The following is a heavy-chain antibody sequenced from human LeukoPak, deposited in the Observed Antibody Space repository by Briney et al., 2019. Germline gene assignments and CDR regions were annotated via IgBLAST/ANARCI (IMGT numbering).Heavy chain of an antibody. Sequence: ASVKVSCKSSGYTFTSYGISWVRQAPGQGLEWMGGISTYNANTNYAQKLQGRVTLTTDTSTRAAYMELRSLRSDDTAVYYCARARRYCSGGSCPPLIDYWGQGTLVTVSS. D-gene: IGHD2-15*01. J-gene: IGHJ4*02. CDR1: GYTFTSYG. V-gene: IGHV1-18*01. CDR2: ISTYNANT. CDR3: ARARRYCSGGSCPPLIDY.